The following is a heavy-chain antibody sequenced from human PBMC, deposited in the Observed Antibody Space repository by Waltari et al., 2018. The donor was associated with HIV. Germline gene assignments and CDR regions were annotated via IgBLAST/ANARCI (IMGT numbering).Heavy chain of an antibody. V-gene: IGHV3-15*01. CDR3: TTGSSGAEDY. CDR2: IKSKQRGGTV. CDR1: GFDFNNYW. Sequence: EVQLVASGGGLVKPGESLRVSCAAYGFDFNNYWMSWFRQAPEKGLEVVGRIKSKQRGGTVDYAAPVKGRFTISRDDSKNMMYLQMDSLESEDTAVYYCTTGSSGAEDYWGQGTLVTVSS. D-gene: IGHD3-22*01. J-gene: IGHJ4*02.